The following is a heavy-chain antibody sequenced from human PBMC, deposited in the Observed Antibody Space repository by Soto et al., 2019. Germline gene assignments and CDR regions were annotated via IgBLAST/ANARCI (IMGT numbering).Heavy chain of an antibody. CDR2: ISGSGGST. V-gene: IGHV3-23*01. D-gene: IGHD3-9*01. CDR3: AEAPYYGIFTCYSGRFYFDY. CDR1: GFPFSSYA. J-gene: IGHJ4*02. Sequence: EVQLLESGGGLVQPGGSLRLSCAASGFPFSSYAMSWVRQAPGKGLEWVSGISGSGGSTYYADSVRGRFTISRDNSKNPLYLQMNSLWAEDTAVYYCAEAPYYGIFTCYSGRFYFDYWGQGTLVTVSS.